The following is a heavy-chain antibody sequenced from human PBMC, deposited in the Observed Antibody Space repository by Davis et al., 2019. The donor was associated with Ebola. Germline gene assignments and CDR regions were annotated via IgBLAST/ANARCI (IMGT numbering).Heavy chain of an antibody. CDR3: ARGTQQLSTDAFDI. J-gene: IGHJ3*02. D-gene: IGHD3-10*01. CDR1: GFTFSSYE. CDR2: ISSSGSTI. V-gene: IGHV3-48*03. Sequence: GESLKTSCAASGFTFSSYEMNWVRQAPGKGLEWVSYISSSGSTIYYADSVEGRFTISRDNAKNSLYLQMNSLRAEDTAVYYCARGTQQLSTDAFDIWGQGTMVTVSS.